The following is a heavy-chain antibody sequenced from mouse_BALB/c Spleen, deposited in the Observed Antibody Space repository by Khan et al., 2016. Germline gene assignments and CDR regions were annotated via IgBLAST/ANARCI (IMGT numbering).Heavy chain of an antibody. J-gene: IGHJ4*01. V-gene: IGHV3-2*02. D-gene: IGHD1-1*01. Sequence: VQLKESGPGLVKPSQSLSLTCTVTGYSITSDYAWNWIRQFPGNRLEWMGYISYSGSTSYNPSLKSRISITRDTSKNQFFLLLNSVTSEDTATYYCARSDYGDKDAMDYWGQGTSVTVSS. CDR2: ISYSGST. CDR1: GYSITSDYA. CDR3: ARSDYGDKDAMDY.